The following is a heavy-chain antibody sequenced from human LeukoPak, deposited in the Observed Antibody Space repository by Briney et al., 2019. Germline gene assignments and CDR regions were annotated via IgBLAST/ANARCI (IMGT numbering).Heavy chain of an antibody. CDR1: GGTFSSYS. J-gene: IGHJ4*02. Sequence: GASVKVSCKASGGTFSSYSISWVRQAPGQGLEWMGGIIPIFDTANYAQKFQGRVTITADESTSTAYMELSSLRSEDTAVYYCAREFFGDYGSYYFDYWGQGTLVTVSS. D-gene: IGHD4-17*01. CDR3: AREFFGDYGSYYFDY. CDR2: IIPIFDTA. V-gene: IGHV1-69*13.